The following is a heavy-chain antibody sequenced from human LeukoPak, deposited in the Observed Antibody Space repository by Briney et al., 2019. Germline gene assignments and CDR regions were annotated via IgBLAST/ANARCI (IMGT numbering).Heavy chain of an antibody. CDR2: INHSGST. CDR3: ARGPRSSGYTYYYYYYMDV. Sequence: SETLSLTCAVYGGSFSGYYWSWIRQPPGKGLEWIGEINHSGSTNYNPSLKSRVTVSVDTSKNQFPLKLSSVTAADTAVYYCARGPRSSGYTYYYYYYMDVWGKGTTVTVSS. J-gene: IGHJ6*03. CDR1: GGSFSGYY. V-gene: IGHV4-34*01. D-gene: IGHD5-12*01.